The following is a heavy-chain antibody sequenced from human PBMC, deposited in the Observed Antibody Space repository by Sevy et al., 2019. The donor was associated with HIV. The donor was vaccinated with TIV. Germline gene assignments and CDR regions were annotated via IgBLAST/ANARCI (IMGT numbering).Heavy chain of an antibody. D-gene: IGHD1-26*01. CDR1: GYTFTTYD. Sequence: ASVKVSCKASGYTFTTYDINWVRQATGQGLEWMGWMNPNSGNTGYAQKFQGRVTMTRNTSIETAYMELSSLRSEDTAVYYCARFLSASYYYYHAMDVWGQGTTVTVSS. J-gene: IGHJ6*02. CDR2: MNPNSGNT. CDR3: ARFLSASYYYYHAMDV. V-gene: IGHV1-8*01.